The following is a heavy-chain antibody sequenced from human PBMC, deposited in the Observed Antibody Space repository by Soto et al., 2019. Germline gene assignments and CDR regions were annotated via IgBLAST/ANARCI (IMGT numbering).Heavy chain of an antibody. CDR2: IQHNGIP. D-gene: IGHD3-10*01. Sequence: LETLSLTCAVSGGSISSGGYSWSWIRQPPGKGLEWIGEIQHNGIPNYNPSLKSRVTISVDTSKNYFSLRLSSVTAADTAVYYCARATGGRRFTRLTTTWFDLWGQGTLVTVSS. J-gene: IGHJ5*02. CDR1: GGSISSGGYS. CDR3: ARATGGRRFTRLTTTWFDL. V-gene: IGHV4-34*01.